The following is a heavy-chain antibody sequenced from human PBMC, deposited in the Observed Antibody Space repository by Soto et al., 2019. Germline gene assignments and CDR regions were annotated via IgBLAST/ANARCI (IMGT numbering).Heavy chain of an antibody. CDR1: GFTFRTYE. V-gene: IGHV3-48*03. CDR2: ISSSADSI. Sequence: GGSLRLSCVGSGFTFRTYEINWVRQAPGRGLEWVSYISSSADSIYYADSVKGRFTISRDNAKNSLFLQMNSLRAEDTAIYYCARDMSSSSRGMDVWGQGTTVTVSS. CDR3: ARDMSSSSRGMDV. D-gene: IGHD6-13*01. J-gene: IGHJ6*02.